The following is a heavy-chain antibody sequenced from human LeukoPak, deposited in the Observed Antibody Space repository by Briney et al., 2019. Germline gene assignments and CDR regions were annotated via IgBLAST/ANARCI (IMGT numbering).Heavy chain of an antibody. Sequence: ASVKVSCKASGYTFTGYYIQWVRQPQGQGLEWMGWIMPNSGATKFAQRFQGRVTMTSDTSISTAYMELSRLRSDDTAVYYCARDMVGGSINYWGQGTQVTVSS. CDR2: IMPNSGAT. CDR1: GYTFTGYY. CDR3: ARDMVGGSINY. V-gene: IGHV1-2*02. D-gene: IGHD1-26*01. J-gene: IGHJ4*02.